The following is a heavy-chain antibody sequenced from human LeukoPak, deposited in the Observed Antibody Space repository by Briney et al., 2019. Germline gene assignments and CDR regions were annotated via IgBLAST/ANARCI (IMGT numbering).Heavy chain of an antibody. V-gene: IGHV3-74*01. CDR2: INSDGST. D-gene: IGHD5-18*01. Sequence: GGSLRLSCAASGVSFSRTWMHWVRQAPGKGLVWVSHINSDGSTTYADSVKGRFTISRDNTKDMVYLQMNSLRAEDTAVYYCAKGVLQLWSYYFDHWGQGTLVTVSS. CDR1: GVSFSRTW. CDR3: AKGVLQLWSYYFDH. J-gene: IGHJ4*02.